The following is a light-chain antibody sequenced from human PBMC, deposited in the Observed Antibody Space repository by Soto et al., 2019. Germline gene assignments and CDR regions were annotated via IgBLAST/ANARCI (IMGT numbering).Light chain of an antibody. CDR3: SSYTSSSTHWV. CDR2: DVS. V-gene: IGLV2-14*01. J-gene: IGLJ3*02. CDR1: SSDVGGYNY. Sequence: QSALTQPASVSGSPGQSITISCTGTSSDVGGYNYVSWYQQHPGKAPKLMIYDVSNRPSGGSNRFSGSKSGNTASLTISGLQAEDEADYYCSSYTSSSTHWVFGGGTKLTVL.